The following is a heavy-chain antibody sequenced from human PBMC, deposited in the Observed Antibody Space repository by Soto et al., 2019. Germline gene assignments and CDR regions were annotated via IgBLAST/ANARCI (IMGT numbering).Heavy chain of an antibody. Sequence: VSVKVSCKASGYTFTVYYMHWVRQAPGQGLEWMGWINPYSGDTNYAQKFQGRVTMTTDTSTSTAYLELRSLRSDDTAMYYCARDHISVSVYHFDYWGQGTLVTVSS. CDR2: INPYSGDT. CDR1: GYTFTVYY. J-gene: IGHJ4*02. CDR3: ARDHISVSVYHFDY. D-gene: IGHD6-19*01. V-gene: IGHV1-2*02.